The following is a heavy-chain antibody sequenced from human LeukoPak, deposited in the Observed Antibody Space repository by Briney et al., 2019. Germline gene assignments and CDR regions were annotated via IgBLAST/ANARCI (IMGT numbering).Heavy chain of an antibody. CDR3: ARDCYYYGSGSHGRYFDY. Sequence: PSETLSLTCTVSGYSISSGYYWGWIRQPPGKGLEWIGSIYHSGSTYYNPSLKSRVTISVDTSKNQFSLKLSSVTAADTAVYYCARDCYYYGSGSHGRYFDYWGQGTLVTVSS. CDR1: GYSISSGYY. V-gene: IGHV4-38-2*02. D-gene: IGHD3-10*01. J-gene: IGHJ4*02. CDR2: IYHSGST.